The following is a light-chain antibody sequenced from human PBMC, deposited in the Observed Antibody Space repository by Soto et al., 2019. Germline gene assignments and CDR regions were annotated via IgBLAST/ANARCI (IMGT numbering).Light chain of an antibody. J-gene: IGKJ2*01. Sequence: DIQMTQSPSTLSATVGDRVTIACRASQSISSWLAWYQQKPGKAPKLLISKASTLASGVPSRFSGGISGTDFTLTITGLQPDDFATYYCQQYSVYPRTFGQGTKLEI. CDR3: QQYSVYPRT. CDR2: KAS. CDR1: QSISSW. V-gene: IGKV1-5*03.